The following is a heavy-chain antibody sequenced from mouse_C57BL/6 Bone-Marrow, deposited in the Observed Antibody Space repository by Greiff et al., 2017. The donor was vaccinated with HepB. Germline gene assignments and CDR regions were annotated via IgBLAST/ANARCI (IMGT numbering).Heavy chain of an antibody. CDR1: GYTFTSYW. J-gene: IGHJ1*03. CDR3: AENYYGSSHWYFDV. Sequence: QVQLQQPGAELVKPGASVKLSCKASGYTFTSYWMQWVKQRPGQGLEWIGEIDPSDSYTNYKQKFKGKATLTVDTSSSTAYMQLSSLTSEDSAVYYCAENYYGSSHWYFDVWGTGTTVTVSS. V-gene: IGHV1-50*01. D-gene: IGHD1-1*01. CDR2: IDPSDSYT.